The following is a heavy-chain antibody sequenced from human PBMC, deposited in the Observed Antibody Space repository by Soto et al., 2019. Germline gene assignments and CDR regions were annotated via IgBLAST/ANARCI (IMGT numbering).Heavy chain of an antibody. V-gene: IGHV1-69*12. D-gene: IGHD2-15*01. CDR3: ARDEMVVATGSRTWHYYYGMDV. CDR2: IIPIFGTA. CDR1: GGTFSTYA. Sequence: QVQLVQSGAEVKKPGSSVKVSCKSSGGTFSTYAISWVRQAPGQGLEWMGGIIPIFGTANYAQKFQGRVTITADEPTTTAYVELITLRSEDTAVYYCARDEMVVATGSRTWHYYYGMDVWGQGTTVTVSS. J-gene: IGHJ6*02.